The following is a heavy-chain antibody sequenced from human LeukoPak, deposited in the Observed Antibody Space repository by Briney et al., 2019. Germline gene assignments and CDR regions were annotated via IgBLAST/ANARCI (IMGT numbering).Heavy chain of an antibody. D-gene: IGHD3-22*01. V-gene: IGHV3-23*01. J-gene: IGHJ3*02. CDR3: AKVRTSDDTYDAFDI. CDR1: GFTFSNYA. Sequence: GGSLRLSCAASGFTFSNYAMNWVRQAPGKGLEWVSFISSSGSKTYYVDSVEGRFTISRDNSRKTLYLQMNSLRAEDTAIYYCAKVRTSDDTYDAFDIWGQGTMVTVSS. CDR2: ISSSGSKT.